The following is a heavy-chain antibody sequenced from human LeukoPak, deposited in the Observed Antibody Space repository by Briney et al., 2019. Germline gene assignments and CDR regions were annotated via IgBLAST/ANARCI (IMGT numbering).Heavy chain of an antibody. J-gene: IGHJ4*02. CDR2: ITSYGDNT. CDR3: LKGNYGVGDY. V-gene: IGHV3-64D*09. CDR1: GFFFSTYA. Sequence: GGSLRLSCSVSGFFFSTYAMHWVRQAPGKGLEYVSSITSYGDNTYYADSVKGRFTISRDNSKNTLYLQMSSLRAEDTAIYYCLKGNYGVGDYWGQGTLVTVSS. D-gene: IGHD4-17*01.